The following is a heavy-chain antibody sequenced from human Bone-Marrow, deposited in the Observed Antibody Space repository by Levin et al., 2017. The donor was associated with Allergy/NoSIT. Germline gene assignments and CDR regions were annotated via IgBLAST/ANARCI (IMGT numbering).Heavy chain of an antibody. D-gene: IGHD5-24*01. Sequence: GGSLRLSCAASGFTFSSYGMHWVRQAPGKGLEWVAVISYDGSNKYYADSVKGRFTISRDNSKNTLYLQMNSLRAEDTAVYYCAKDPAADGYYYGMDVWGQGTTVTVSS. CDR3: AKDPAADGYYYGMDV. V-gene: IGHV3-30*18. J-gene: IGHJ6*02. CDR1: GFTFSSYG. CDR2: ISYDGSNK.